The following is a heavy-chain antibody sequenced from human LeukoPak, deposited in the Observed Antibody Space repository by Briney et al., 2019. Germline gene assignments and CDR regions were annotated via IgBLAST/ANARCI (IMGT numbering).Heavy chain of an antibody. V-gene: IGHV3-48*03. Sequence: PGGSLRLSCAASGFTFSRYDMNWVPRAPGKGLEWVSYMSSSGSPIYYADSVKGRFTISSDNAKNSVYLQMNSLRAEDTAVYHCAREDADDAFDIWGQGTMVTVSS. CDR1: GFTFSRYD. J-gene: IGHJ3*02. CDR3: AREDADDAFDI. CDR2: MSSSGSPI.